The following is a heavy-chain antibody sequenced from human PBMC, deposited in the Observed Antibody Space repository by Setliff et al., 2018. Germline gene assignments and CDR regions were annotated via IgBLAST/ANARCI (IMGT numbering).Heavy chain of an antibody. CDR1: GGSISSYS. D-gene: IGHD2-15*01. CDR2: LYYSGNT. J-gene: IGHJ4*02. CDR3: ARDSGALGYCTGGICYDY. V-gene: IGHV4-59*12. Sequence: PSETLSLTCNVSGGSISSYSWSWIRQAPGKGLEWIGYLYYSGNTNYNPSLKSRVTISGDTSNNQFSLNLRSVTAADTAVYYCARDSGALGYCTGGICYDYWGQGTLVTVSS.